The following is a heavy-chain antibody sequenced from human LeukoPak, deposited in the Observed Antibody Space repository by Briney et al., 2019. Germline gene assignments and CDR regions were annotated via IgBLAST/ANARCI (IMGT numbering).Heavy chain of an antibody. CDR1: GFTFSSFV. CDR2: ISGSSSYI. D-gene: IGHD6-19*01. J-gene: IGHJ5*02. Sequence: GGSLRLSCAASGFTFSSFVMNWVRQAPGKGLEWVSCISGSSSYIYYSDSVKGRFTISRDNAKNSLYLQMNSLRAEDTAVYYCVRANGAVAGTFWFDPWGQGTLVTVSS. CDR3: VRANGAVAGTFWFDP. V-gene: IGHV3-21*01.